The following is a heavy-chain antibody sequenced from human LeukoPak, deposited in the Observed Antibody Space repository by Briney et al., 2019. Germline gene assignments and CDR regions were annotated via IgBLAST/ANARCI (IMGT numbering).Heavy chain of an antibody. D-gene: IGHD1-26*01. CDR3: TTESNGSHEPY. J-gene: IGHJ4*02. Sequence: PSETLSLTCAVYGGSFSGYYWSWIRQAPGKGLEWVGRIISKTDGGTTEYAAPVKGRFTISRDDSKDTLYLQMNSLKTEDTAVYYCTTESNGSHEPYWGQGTLVTVSS. V-gene: IGHV3-15*01. CDR2: IISKTDGGTT. CDR1: GGSFSGYY.